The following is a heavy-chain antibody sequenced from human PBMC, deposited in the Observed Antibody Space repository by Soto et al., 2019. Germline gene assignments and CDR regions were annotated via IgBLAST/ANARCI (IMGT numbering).Heavy chain of an antibody. J-gene: IGHJ5*02. V-gene: IGHV3-23*01. CDR1: GFSFVNYT. CDR3: AKDQSNLGWFDP. CDR2: ISGSGEDT. Sequence: EVQLLESGGGLVQPGGSLRLACAAPGFSFVNYTMHWVRQTPGKGLEWVSSISGSGEDTYYGDTGKGRFTISRDNLKNVLFLQMDSLRAEDTAIYFCAKDQSNLGWFDPWGQGTLVTVSS. D-gene: IGHD4-4*01.